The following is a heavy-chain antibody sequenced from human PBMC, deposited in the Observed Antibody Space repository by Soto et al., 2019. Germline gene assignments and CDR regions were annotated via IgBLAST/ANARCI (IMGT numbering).Heavy chain of an antibody. CDR1: GGNIISGGCS. CDR3: ARMEYGSGINWFDP. D-gene: IGHD3-10*01. CDR2: IYHSGST. J-gene: IGHJ5*02. Sequence: SVTMSLTCAVSGGNIISGGCSWSWNRKPPGKGLEWIGYIYHSGSTYYNPSLKSRVTISVDRSKNQFSLKLSSVTAADTAVYYCARMEYGSGINWFDPWGQGTLVTGSS. V-gene: IGHV4-30-2*01.